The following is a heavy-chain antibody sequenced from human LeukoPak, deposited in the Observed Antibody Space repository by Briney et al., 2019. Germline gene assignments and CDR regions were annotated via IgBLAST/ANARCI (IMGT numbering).Heavy chain of an antibody. Sequence: GGSLRLSCAASGFTFSDYYMRCIRDAPGKGLECVSYISSSGSTIYYAHSVKGQFTISRDNAKNSPYLQMYSLRAQDRAVYYCAREWDRGHWYFDLWGRGTLVTVSS. CDR2: ISSSGSTI. D-gene: IGHD1-26*01. J-gene: IGHJ2*01. CDR1: GFTFSDYY. CDR3: AREWDRGHWYFDL. V-gene: IGHV3-11*01.